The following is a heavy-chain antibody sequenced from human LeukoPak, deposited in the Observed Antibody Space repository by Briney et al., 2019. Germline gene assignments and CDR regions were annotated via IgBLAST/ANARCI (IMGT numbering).Heavy chain of an antibody. CDR2: INTDGSST. CDR1: GFTFSSFW. V-gene: IGHV3-74*01. CDR3: AREVVAARQFDY. Sequence: GGSLRLSCAASGFTFSSFWMHWVRQAPGKGLVWVSRINTDGSSTDYADSVKGRFTISRDNAKNTLYLQMNSLRAEDTAVYYCAREVVAARQFDYWGQGTLVTVSS. D-gene: IGHD3-22*01. J-gene: IGHJ4*02.